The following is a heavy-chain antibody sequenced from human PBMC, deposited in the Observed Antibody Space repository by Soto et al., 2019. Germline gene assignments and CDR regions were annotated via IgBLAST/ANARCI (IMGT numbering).Heavy chain of an antibody. J-gene: IGHJ6*02. V-gene: IGHV4-30-2*01. CDR2: IYHSGST. CDR1: GGSISSGGYS. CDR3: ARDSVVQYYYYFGMDV. D-gene: IGHD2-15*01. Sequence: PSETLSLTCAVSGGSISSGGYSWSWIRQPPGKGLEWIGYIYHSGSTYYNPSLKSRVTISVDRSKNQFSLKLSSVTAADTAVYYCARDSVVQYYYYFGMDVWGQGTTVTVSS.